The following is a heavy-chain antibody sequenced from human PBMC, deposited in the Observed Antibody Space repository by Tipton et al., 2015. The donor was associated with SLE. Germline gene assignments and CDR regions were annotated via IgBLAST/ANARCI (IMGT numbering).Heavy chain of an antibody. V-gene: IGHV4-39*07. D-gene: IGHD6-19*01. Sequence: TLSLTCTVSGGSITFSSYYWAWIRQPPGKGLEWIGEINHSGSTNYNPSLKSRVTISVDTSKNQFSLKLNSVTAADTAVYYCARGSDDRVAGTLFDYWGQGTLVTVSS. CDR2: INHSGST. CDR1: GGSITFSSYY. CDR3: ARGSDDRVAGTLFDY. J-gene: IGHJ4*02.